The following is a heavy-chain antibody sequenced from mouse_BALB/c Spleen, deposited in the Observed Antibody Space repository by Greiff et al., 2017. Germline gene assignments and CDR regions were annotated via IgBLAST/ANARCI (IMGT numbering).Heavy chain of an antibody. CDR2: ISDGGSYT. CDR3: ARGVEYRGYFDV. D-gene: IGHD5-1*01. Sequence: EVHLVESGGGLVKPGGSLKLSCAASGFTFSDYYMYWVRQTPEKRLEWVATISDGGSYTYYPDSVKGRFTISRDNAKNNLYLQMSSLKSEDTAMYYCARGVEYRGYFDVWGAGTTVTVSS. J-gene: IGHJ1*01. CDR1: GFTFSDYY. V-gene: IGHV5-4*02.